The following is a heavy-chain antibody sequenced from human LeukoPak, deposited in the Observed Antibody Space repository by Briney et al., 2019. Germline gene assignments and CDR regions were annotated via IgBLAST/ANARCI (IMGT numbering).Heavy chain of an antibody. V-gene: IGHV1-2*02. CDR2: INPNSGGT. CDR1: GYTFTGYY. D-gene: IGHD3-3*01. J-gene: IGHJ4*02. CDR3: ARVNMYDFWSGYYTGMRKYFDY. Sequence: ASVKVSCKASGYTFTGYYMHWVRQAPGQGLEWMGWINPNSGGTNYEQKFQGRVTTTRDTSISTAYMELSRLRSDDTAVYYCARVNMYDFWSGYYTGMRKYFDYWGQGTLVTVSS.